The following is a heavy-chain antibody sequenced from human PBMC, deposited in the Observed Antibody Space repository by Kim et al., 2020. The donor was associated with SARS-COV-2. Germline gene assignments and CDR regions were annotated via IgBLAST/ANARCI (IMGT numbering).Heavy chain of an antibody. CDR2: INHSGST. D-gene: IGHD3-22*01. Sequence: SETLSLTCAVYGGSFSGYYWSWIRQPPGKGLEWIGEINHSGSTNYNPSLKSRVTISVDTSKNQFSLKLSSVTAADTAVYYCARGGYYYDSSGYMGDYWGQGTLVTVSS. CDR3: ARGGYYYDSSGYMGDY. CDR1: GGSFSGYY. J-gene: IGHJ4*02. V-gene: IGHV4-34*01.